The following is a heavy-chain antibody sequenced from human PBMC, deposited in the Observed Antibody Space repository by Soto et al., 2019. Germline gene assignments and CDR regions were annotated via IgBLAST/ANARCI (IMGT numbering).Heavy chain of an antibody. J-gene: IGHJ4*02. CDR1: GGSITRNNHY. Sequence: QLQLQESGPGLVKPSETLSLTCIVSGGSITRNNHYWGCIRHSPGKGLERIGSILYSGSTSYNPSLRSRVTLSVETAKNQYSLKTSSVTAADTPLYYCARLGSSGWYQGSYFDYWGQGTLVTVSS. V-gene: IGHV4-39*01. CDR3: ARLGSSGWYQGSYFDY. CDR2: ILYSGST. D-gene: IGHD6-19*01.